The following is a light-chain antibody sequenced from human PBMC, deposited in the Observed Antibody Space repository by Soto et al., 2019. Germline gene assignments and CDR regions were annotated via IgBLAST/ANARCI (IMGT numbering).Light chain of an antibody. Sequence: EIVLTQSPGTLSLSPGERATLSCRASQSVSSSYLAWYEQKPGRAPRLLIYGASSRATGIPDRFSGSGSGTDFTLTISRLEPEDFAVYYWQQYGSSSLTFGGGTKVEIK. CDR1: QSVSSSY. J-gene: IGKJ4*01. V-gene: IGKV3-20*01. CDR2: GAS. CDR3: QQYGSSSLT.